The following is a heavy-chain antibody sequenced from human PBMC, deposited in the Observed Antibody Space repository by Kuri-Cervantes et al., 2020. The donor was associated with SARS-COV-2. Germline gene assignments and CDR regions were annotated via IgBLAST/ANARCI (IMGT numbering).Heavy chain of an antibody. V-gene: IGHV4-34*01. Sequence: SETLSLTCAVYGGSFSGYYWSWNRQPPGKGLEWIGEINHSGSTNYNPSLKSRVTISVDTSKNQFSLKLSSVTAADTAVYYCGKVSWLQLWHRYSDSWGQGTLVTVSS. CDR2: INHSGST. CDR3: GKVSWLQLWHRYSDS. CDR1: GGSFSGYY. J-gene: IGHJ4*02. D-gene: IGHD5-24*01.